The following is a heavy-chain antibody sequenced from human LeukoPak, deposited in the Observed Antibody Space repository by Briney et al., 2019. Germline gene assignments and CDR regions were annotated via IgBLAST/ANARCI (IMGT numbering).Heavy chain of an antibody. D-gene: IGHD3-22*01. CDR3: ARDEYYYDSSGYSWFDP. J-gene: IGHJ5*02. V-gene: IGHV3-74*01. Sequence: GGSLRLSCAASGFTFSSYWMHWVRQAPGKGLVWASRINTDGSSTSYADSVKGRFTISRDNAKNTLYLQMNSLRAEDTAVYYCARDEYYYDSSGYSWFDPWGQGTLVTVSS. CDR1: GFTFSSYW. CDR2: INTDGSST.